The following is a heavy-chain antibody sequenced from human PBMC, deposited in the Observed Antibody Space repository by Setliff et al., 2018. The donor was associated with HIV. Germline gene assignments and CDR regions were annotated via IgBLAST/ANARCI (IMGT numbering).Heavy chain of an antibody. V-gene: IGHV3-48*03. J-gene: IGHJ4*02. CDR2: ISSSGSTI. CDR3: ARAYNVYDYRFDSSGYDY. Sequence: GGSLRLSCAASGFTLSSYEMNWVRQAPGKGLEWLSYISSSGSTIYYADSVKGRFTVSRDNAKNSLYLQMNSLRAEDTAVYYCARAYNVYDYRFDSSGYDYWGQGTLVTVSS. CDR1: GFTLSSYE. D-gene: IGHD3-22*01.